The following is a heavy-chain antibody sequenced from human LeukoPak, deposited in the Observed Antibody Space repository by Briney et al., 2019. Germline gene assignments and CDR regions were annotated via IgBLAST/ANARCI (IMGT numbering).Heavy chain of an antibody. Sequence: GGSLRLSCAASGFTFSSYSMNWVRQAPGKGLEWVSSISSSSYIYYADSVKGRFTISRDNAKNSLYLQMNSLRAEDTAVYYCARPGQYSGYDPDYWGQGTLVTVSS. CDR2: ISSSSYI. CDR3: ARPGQYSGYDPDY. D-gene: IGHD5-12*01. V-gene: IGHV3-21*01. J-gene: IGHJ4*02. CDR1: GFTFSSYS.